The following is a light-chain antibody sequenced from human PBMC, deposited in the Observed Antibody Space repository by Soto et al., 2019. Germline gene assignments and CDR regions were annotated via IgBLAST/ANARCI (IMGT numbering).Light chain of an antibody. J-gene: IGLJ3*02. V-gene: IGLV1-51*01. CDR2: DNN. Sequence: QSVLTQPPSVSAAPGQKVTISCSGSSSNIGNNYVSWYQQLPGTAPKLLIYDNNKRPSGIPDRFSDSKSGTSATLGITGLQTGDEDDYYCGTWDSSLSAWVFGGGTKLTVL. CDR1: SSNIGNNY. CDR3: GTWDSSLSAWV.